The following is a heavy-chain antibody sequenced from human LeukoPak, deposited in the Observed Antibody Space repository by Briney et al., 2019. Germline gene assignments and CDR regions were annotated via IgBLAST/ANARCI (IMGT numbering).Heavy chain of an antibody. J-gene: IGHJ4*02. Sequence: SVKVSCKASGGTFSSYAISWVRQAPGQGLEWMGRIIPILGIANYAQKFQGRVTITADKSTSTAYMELSSLRSEDTAVYYCARGYCSGGSCYPADYWGQGTLVTVSS. CDR2: IIPILGIA. CDR3: ARGYCSGGSCYPADY. CDR1: GGTFSSYA. D-gene: IGHD2-15*01. V-gene: IGHV1-69*04.